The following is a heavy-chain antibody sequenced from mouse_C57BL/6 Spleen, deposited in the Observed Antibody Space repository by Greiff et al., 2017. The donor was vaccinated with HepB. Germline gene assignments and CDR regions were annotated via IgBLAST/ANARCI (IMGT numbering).Heavy chain of an antibody. D-gene: IGHD1-3*01. CDR2: IDPSDSYT. Sequence: QVQLQQPGAELVKPGASVKLSCKASGYTFTSYWMQWVKQRPGQGLEWIGEIDPSDSYTNYNQKFKVKATLTVDTSSSTAYMQLSSLTSEDSAVYYCARGTKGAYWGQGTLVTVSA. V-gene: IGHV1-50*01. CDR3: ARGTKGAY. CDR1: GYTFTSYW. J-gene: IGHJ3*01.